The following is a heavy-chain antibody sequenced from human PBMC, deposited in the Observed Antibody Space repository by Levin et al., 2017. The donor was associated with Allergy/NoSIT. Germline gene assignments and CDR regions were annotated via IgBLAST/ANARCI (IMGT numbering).Heavy chain of an antibody. CDR2: ISYDGSNK. J-gene: IGHJ2*01. V-gene: IGHV3-30*18. Sequence: PGGSLRLSCAASGFTFSSYGMHWVRQAPGKGLEWVAVISYDGSNKYYADSVKGRFTISRDNSKNTLYLQMNSLRAEDTAVYYCAKDSTAMAPSLWYFDLWGRGTLVTVSS. D-gene: IGHD5-18*01. CDR1: GFTFSSYG. CDR3: AKDSTAMAPSLWYFDL.